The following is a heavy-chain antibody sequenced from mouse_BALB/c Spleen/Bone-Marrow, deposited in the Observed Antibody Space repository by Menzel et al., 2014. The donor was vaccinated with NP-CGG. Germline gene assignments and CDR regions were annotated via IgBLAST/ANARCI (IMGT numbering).Heavy chain of an antibody. CDR1: GYSFTGYF. CDR3: ARTGDYGGFAY. CDR2: INPYNGDI. J-gene: IGHJ3*01. Sequence: EVHLVESGPELVKPGASVKISCKASGYSFTGYFMNWVMQSHGKSLEWIGRINPYNGDIFYNQKFKGKATLTVDKSSNTAHMELRSLASEDSAVYYCARTGDYGGFAYWGQGTLVTVSA. D-gene: IGHD2-4*01. V-gene: IGHV1-20*02.